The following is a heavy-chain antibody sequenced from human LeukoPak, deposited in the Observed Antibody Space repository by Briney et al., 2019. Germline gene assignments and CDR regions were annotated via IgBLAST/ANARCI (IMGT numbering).Heavy chain of an antibody. CDR3: ARLGMIQAYSTEDY. CDR1: GFTFSNYW. V-gene: IGHV3-74*01. Sequence: SGGSLRLSFAASGFTFSNYWMHWVRQVPGEGLVWVSRIDGEGSSTSYAESVKGRFTISRDNSKNTLYLQMNGLRAEDTAVYYCARLGMIQAYSTEDYWGQGTLVTVSS. CDR2: IDGEGSST. J-gene: IGHJ4*02. D-gene: IGHD6-13*01.